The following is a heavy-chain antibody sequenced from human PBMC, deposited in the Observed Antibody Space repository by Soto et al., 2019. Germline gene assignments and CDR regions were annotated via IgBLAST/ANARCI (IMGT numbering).Heavy chain of an antibody. J-gene: IGHJ4*02. Sequence: SETLSLTCAVSGGSVRSGDYYWSWIRQPPGKALEWIGYVSYSGSTYHNPSLRSRVTMSVDTSKNQLSLQLSSVTAADTAVYYCARLPSGYHFYFDYWGQGTLVTSPQ. D-gene: IGHD3-22*01. CDR2: VSYSGST. CDR3: ARLPSGYHFYFDY. V-gene: IGHV4-30-4*01. CDR1: GGSVRSGDYY.